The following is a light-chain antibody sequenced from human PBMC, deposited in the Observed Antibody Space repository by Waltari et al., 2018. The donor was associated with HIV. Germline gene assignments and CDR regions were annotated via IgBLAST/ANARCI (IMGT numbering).Light chain of an antibody. J-gene: IGKJ1*01. Sequence: EIVLTQSPGTLSLYPGERATLSCRASQSLSNNYLAWYQQKPGQAPRLLIYGASSRATGIPDRFSGSGSGTDFTLTISRLEPEDFAVYYCQQYGSSPPTFGQGTKVEIK. CDR2: GAS. V-gene: IGKV3-20*01. CDR3: QQYGSSPPT. CDR1: QSLSNNY.